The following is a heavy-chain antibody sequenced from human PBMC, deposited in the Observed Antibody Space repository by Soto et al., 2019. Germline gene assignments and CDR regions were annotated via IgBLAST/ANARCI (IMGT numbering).Heavy chain of an antibody. D-gene: IGHD3-22*01. CDR2: ISAYNGNT. Sequence: QVQLVQSGAEVKKPGASVKVACKDSGYTFTSYGISWVRQAPGHGLEWMGWISAYNGNTNYAQKLQARVTMTTDTSTRTGYRELRILRSDDTDVYYCSRVGVYTYYRSSGYYSGWYRDCVDYRSLGKLVSV. CDR3: SRVGVYTYYRSSGYYSGWYRDCVDY. J-gene: IGHJ4*02. V-gene: IGHV1-18*01. CDR1: GYTFTSYG.